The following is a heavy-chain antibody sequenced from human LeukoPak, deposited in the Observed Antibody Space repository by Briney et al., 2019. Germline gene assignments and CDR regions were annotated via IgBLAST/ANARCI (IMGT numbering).Heavy chain of an antibody. D-gene: IGHD6-19*01. CDR1: GGTFSSYA. CDR2: IIPIFGTA. J-gene: IGHJ4*02. Sequence: SVKVSCKASGGTFSSYAISWVRQAPGQGLEWMGGIIPIFGTANYAQKFQGRVTITADKSTSTAYMELSSLRSEDTAVYYCARVGGRGSGWYSGYFDYWGQGTLVTVSS. V-gene: IGHV1-69*06. CDR3: ARVGGRGSGWYSGYFDY.